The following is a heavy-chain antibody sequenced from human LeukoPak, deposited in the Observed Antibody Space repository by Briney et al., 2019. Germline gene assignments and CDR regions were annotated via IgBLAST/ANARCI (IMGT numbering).Heavy chain of an antibody. CDR2: INGDGRTT. D-gene: IGHD5-12*01. J-gene: IGHJ4*02. V-gene: IGHV3-64D*06. CDR3: VGDQVDDTGYLR. CDR1: GFIFSTYI. Sequence: PGGSLRLSCSASGFIFSTYIMCWVRQAPGKGLEYVSVINGDGRTTYYIDSVKGRFTISRDNSKNTLYLQMSSLRAEDTAVCYCVGDQVDDTGYLRWGQGTRVTVSA.